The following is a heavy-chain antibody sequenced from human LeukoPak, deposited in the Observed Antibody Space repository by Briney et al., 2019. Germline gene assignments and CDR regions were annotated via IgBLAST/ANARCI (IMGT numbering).Heavy chain of an antibody. CDR1: GFTFDEYV. D-gene: IGHD3/OR15-3a*01. V-gene: IGHV3-9*01. CDR3: ARDMTTIGTADWVFDL. J-gene: IGHJ2*01. CDR2: VNWNSGNL. Sequence: GGSLRLSCAASGFTFDEYVMHWVRQAPGKGLEWVSGVNWNSGNLGYADSVKGRFTIPRDNANNSLYLQMNSLRAEDTALYYCARDMTTIGTADWVFDLWGRGTLVTVSS.